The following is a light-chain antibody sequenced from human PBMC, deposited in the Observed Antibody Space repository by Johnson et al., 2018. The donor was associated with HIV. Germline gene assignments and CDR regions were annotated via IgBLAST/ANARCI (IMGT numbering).Light chain of an antibody. J-gene: IGLJ1*01. Sequence: QSVLTQPPSVSAAPGRWVTVSCSGTTSNIGDHSVSWFQHLPGAAPKLLIYDNDRRPSGVPDRFSGSTSAASATLDITGLQSGDEGDYYCATWDSSLSKVFGTGNKVTVL. CDR2: DND. V-gene: IGLV1-51*02. CDR3: ATWDSSLSKV. CDR1: TSNIGDHS.